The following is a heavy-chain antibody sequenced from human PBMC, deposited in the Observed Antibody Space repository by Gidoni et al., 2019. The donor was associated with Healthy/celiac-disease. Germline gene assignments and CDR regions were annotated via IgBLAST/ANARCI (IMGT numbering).Heavy chain of an antibody. J-gene: IGHJ3*02. CDR3: AKVGSSWHRGAFDI. D-gene: IGHD6-13*01. V-gene: IGHV3-9*01. CDR1: GFTFDDYA. Sequence: EVQLVESGGGLVQPGRSLRLACAASGFTFDDYAMHWVRQAPVKGLEWGSGISWNSGSIVYADSVKGRFTISRDNAKNSLYLQMNSLRAEDTALYYCAKVGSSWHRGAFDIWGQGTMVTVSS. CDR2: ISWNSGSI.